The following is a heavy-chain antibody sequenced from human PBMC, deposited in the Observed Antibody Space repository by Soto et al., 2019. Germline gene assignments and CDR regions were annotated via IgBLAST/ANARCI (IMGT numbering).Heavy chain of an antibody. Sequence: GESLKISCKGSGYSFTSYWIKWVRQMPGKGLEWMGRIDPTDSYTNYSPSFQAHVTISADKSISTAYVQWSSLKASDTAMYYCAREDIVAGVGYGMDVWGQGTTVTVSS. CDR2: IDPTDSYT. V-gene: IGHV5-10-1*01. CDR1: GYSFTSYW. CDR3: AREDIVAGVGYGMDV. D-gene: IGHD5-12*01. J-gene: IGHJ6*02.